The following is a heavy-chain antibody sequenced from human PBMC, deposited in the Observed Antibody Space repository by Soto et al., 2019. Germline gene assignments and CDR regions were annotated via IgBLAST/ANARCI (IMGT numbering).Heavy chain of an antibody. V-gene: IGHV4-34*01. J-gene: IGHJ4*02. Sequence: SXTLSLTCVVYGGSFSGYYWSWIRQPPGKGLEWIAEINHSGSTNYHPPLKSRVTISVDTSKNQFSLKLSSVTAADTAVYYCLLVATITRVDYWGQGTLVTVSS. CDR3: LLVATITRVDY. CDR2: INHSGST. D-gene: IGHD5-12*01. CDR1: GGSFSGYY.